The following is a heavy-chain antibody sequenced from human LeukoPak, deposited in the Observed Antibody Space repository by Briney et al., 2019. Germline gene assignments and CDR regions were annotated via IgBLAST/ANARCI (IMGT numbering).Heavy chain of an antibody. J-gene: IGHJ3*02. Sequence: GGSLRLSCAASGFTFSSYGMHWVRQAPGKGLEWVAFIRYDGSNKYYADSVKGRFTISRDNSKNTLYLQMNSLRAEDTAVYYCAKDPQGARRNYYDSSGYQGDAFDIWGQGTMVTVSS. CDR2: IRYDGSNK. CDR1: GFTFSSYG. CDR3: AKDPQGARRNYYDSSGYQGDAFDI. V-gene: IGHV3-30*02. D-gene: IGHD3-22*01.